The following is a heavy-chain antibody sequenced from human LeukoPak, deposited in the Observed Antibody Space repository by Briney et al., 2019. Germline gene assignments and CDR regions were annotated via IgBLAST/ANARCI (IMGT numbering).Heavy chain of an antibody. D-gene: IGHD6-6*01. J-gene: IGHJ4*02. Sequence: GGSLRLSCAASGFTFSSYAMSWVRQAPGKGLEWVSAISSSGDNTYYADSVKGRFTISRDNSKNTLYLQMNSLRVEDTALYYCAKDPRASSRYWGQGTLVTVSS. CDR2: ISSSGDNT. CDR1: GFTFSSYA. CDR3: AKDPRASSRY. V-gene: IGHV3-23*01.